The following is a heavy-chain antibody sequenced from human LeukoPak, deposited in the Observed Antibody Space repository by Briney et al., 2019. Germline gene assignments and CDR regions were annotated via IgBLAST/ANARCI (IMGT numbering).Heavy chain of an antibody. D-gene: IGHD3-10*01. CDR2: FDPEDGET. Sequence: ASVKVSCKVSGYTLTELSMHWVRQAPGKGLEWMGGFDPEDGETIYAQKFQGRVTMTEDTSTDTAYMELSSLRSEDTAVYYCAKSGVYYYGMDVWGQGTTVTVSS. V-gene: IGHV1-24*01. CDR1: GYTLTELS. J-gene: IGHJ6*02. CDR3: AKSGVYYYGMDV.